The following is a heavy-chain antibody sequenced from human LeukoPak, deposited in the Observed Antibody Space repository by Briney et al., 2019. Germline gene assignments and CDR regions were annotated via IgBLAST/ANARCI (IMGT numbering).Heavy chain of an antibody. CDR3: ARGQIVVGHFDY. D-gene: IGHD2-15*01. V-gene: IGHV4-34*01. CDR2: INHSGST. CDR1: GGSFSGYY. Sequence: SETLSLTCAVSGGSFSGYYWNWIRQSAGEGLEWIGEINHSGSTNYNPSLKSRVTISVDKSKNHFSLKLNSVTAADTAVYYCARGQIVVGHFDYWGQGTLVTVSS. J-gene: IGHJ4*02.